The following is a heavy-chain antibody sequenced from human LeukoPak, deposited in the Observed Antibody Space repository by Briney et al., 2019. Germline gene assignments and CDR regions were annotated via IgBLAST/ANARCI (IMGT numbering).Heavy chain of an antibody. Sequence: SETLSLTCTVSGGSIGNGGYFWTWLRQYPGKGLEWIGYIYDSVTTYYNPSLKSRVAISLDRSKNRFSLNLTSATAADRAVYYCARERSSGWYRFWGQGILAAVSS. CDR2: IYDSVTT. V-gene: IGHV4-31*03. CDR3: ARERSSGWYRF. CDR1: GGSIGNGGYF. D-gene: IGHD6-19*01. J-gene: IGHJ4*02.